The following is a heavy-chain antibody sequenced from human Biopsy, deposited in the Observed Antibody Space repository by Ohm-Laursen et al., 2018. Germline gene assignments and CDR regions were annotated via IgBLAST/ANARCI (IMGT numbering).Heavy chain of an antibody. D-gene: IGHD2-2*01. CDR2: IWYDGTNK. J-gene: IGHJ4*02. CDR1: GFTVSTTY. V-gene: IGHV3-33*08. Sequence: SLRLSCAASGFTVSTTYMSWVRQAPGKGLEWVAAIWYDGTNKYYAESVKGRLTISRDNSKNTLYLQMNSLRAEDTAVYFCARGGPHVRAGGSAFDYWGQGTLVTVSS. CDR3: ARGGPHVRAGGSAFDY.